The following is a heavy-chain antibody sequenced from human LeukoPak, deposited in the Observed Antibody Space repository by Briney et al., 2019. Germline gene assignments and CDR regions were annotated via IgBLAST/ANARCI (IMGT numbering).Heavy chain of an antibody. Sequence: SETLSLSCAVYGGSFSGYYWNWIRRPPGKGLEWIGEIRHSGSTNYNPSLKSRVTISVDTSKNQFSLKLSSVTAADTAVYYCASSYCSGGGCYSDWLDPWGQGTLVTVSS. CDR3: ASSYCSGGGCYSDWLDP. J-gene: IGHJ5*02. D-gene: IGHD2-15*01. CDR1: GGSFSGYY. V-gene: IGHV4-34*01. CDR2: IRHSGST.